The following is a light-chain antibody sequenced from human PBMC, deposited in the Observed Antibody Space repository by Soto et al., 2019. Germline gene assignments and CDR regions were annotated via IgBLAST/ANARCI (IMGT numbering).Light chain of an antibody. CDR3: QQLNSYPLS. V-gene: IGKV1-9*01. CDR2: AAS. J-gene: IGKJ4*01. Sequence: DIQLTQSPSFLSASVGDRVTITCRASQGISSYLAWYQQKPGKAPKLLTYAASTLQSGVPSRFSGSGSGTEFTLTISSLQPEDSATYYCQQLNSYPLSFGGGPKVEIK. CDR1: QGISSY.